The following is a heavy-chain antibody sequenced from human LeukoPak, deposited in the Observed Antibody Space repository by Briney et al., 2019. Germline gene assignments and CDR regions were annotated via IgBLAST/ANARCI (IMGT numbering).Heavy chain of an antibody. D-gene: IGHD2-15*01. Sequence: PGGSLRLSCAASGFTFSSYAMHWVRQAPGKGLEWVAVISYDGSNKYYADSVKGRFTISRDNSKNTLYLQMNSLRAEDTAVYYCTSVVVAGRPYYFDYWGQGTLVTVSS. CDR2: ISYDGSNK. CDR1: GFTFSSYA. CDR3: TSVVVAGRPYYFDY. J-gene: IGHJ4*02. V-gene: IGHV3-30-3*01.